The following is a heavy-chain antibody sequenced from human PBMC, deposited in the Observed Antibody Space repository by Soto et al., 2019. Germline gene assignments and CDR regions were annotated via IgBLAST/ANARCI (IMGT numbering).Heavy chain of an antibody. CDR2: FGGNLVST. J-gene: IGHJ4*02. Sequence: GGSLRLSCAASGFTFSSHPMHWVRQAPGEGPEWVSGFGGNLVSTNYADSVKGRFTISRDNSKNTLYLQMNSLRAEDTAIYYCVREGRVGVEGFDFWGQGTLVTVSS. CDR3: VREGRVGVEGFDF. V-gene: IGHV3-23*01. CDR1: GFTFSSHP. D-gene: IGHD1-26*01.